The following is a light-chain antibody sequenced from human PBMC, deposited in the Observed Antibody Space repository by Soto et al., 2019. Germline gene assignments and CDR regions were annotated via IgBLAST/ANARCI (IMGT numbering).Light chain of an antibody. CDR3: SSYTSSSTYVV. CDR1: SSDVGGYNY. V-gene: IGLV2-14*03. J-gene: IGLJ2*01. CDR2: DVI. Sequence: QSALTQPASVSGSPGQSITLSCTGTSSDVGGYNYVSWYQQHPGKAPKLMIYDVINRPSGVSNRFSGSKSGNSASLTISGFQAEDEADYYCSSYTSSSTYVVFGGGTKLTVL.